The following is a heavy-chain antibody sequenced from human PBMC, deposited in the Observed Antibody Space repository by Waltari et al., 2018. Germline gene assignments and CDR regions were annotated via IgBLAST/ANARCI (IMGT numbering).Heavy chain of an antibody. V-gene: IGHV3-11*04. D-gene: IGHD5-12*01. J-gene: IGHJ4*02. CDR2: ISSSGSTI. CDR3: ARDQKFDSGYAY. Sequence: QVQLQQWGAGLLKPSETLSLTCAVYGGSFSGYYWSWIRQPPGKGLEWVSYISSSGSTIYYADSVKGRFTISRDNAKNSLYLQMNSLRAEDTAVYYCARDQKFDSGYAYWGQGTLVTVSS. CDR1: GGSFSGYY.